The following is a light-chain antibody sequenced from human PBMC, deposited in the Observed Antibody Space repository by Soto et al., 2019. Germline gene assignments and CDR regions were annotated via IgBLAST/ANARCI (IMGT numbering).Light chain of an antibody. J-gene: IGKJ4*01. CDR2: KAS. CDR3: QQYNSYSLT. CDR1: QSISSW. V-gene: IGKV1-5*03. Sequence: DIQMTQSPSTLSASVGDRVTLTCRASQSISSWLAWYQQKPGKAPKLLIYKASSLESGVPSRFSGSGSGTEFPLTISSLQPDDFATYYCQQYNSYSLTFGGGTKVEIK.